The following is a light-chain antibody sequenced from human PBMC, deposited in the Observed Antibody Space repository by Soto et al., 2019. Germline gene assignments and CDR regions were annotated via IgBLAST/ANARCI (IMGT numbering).Light chain of an antibody. CDR3: QKYSSAPFT. CDR2: AAS. V-gene: IGKV1-27*01. J-gene: IGKJ3*01. Sequence: DLQMTQSPSSLSASVGDRVTITCRASQGITNFLAWYQQIPGTVPKLLIYAASTLQSGVPSRFSGSGFGTDFTLNISSLQPEDVATYYCQKYSSAPFTFGPGTKVDIK. CDR1: QGITNF.